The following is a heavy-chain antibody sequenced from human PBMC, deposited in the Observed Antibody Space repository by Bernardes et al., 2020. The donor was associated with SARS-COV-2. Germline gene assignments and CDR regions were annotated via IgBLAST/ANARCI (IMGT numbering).Heavy chain of an antibody. D-gene: IGHD3-3*01. J-gene: IGHJ4*02. CDR2: INSDGSST. Sequence: GGSLRVWCASSGFSFSSYWMHWVQKAPGKGLVWVSRINSDGSSTSYADSVKGRFTISRDNAKNTLYLQMNSLRAEDTAVYYCARGATIFGVVKDYWGQGTLVTVSS. CDR3: ARGATIFGVVKDY. V-gene: IGHV3-74*01. CDR1: GFSFSSYW.